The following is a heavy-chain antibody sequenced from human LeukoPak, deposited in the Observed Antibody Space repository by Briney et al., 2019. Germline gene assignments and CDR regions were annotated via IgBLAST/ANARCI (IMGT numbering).Heavy chain of an antibody. D-gene: IGHD6-13*01. CDR3: AREFPAHPSYQATWGLAAALGGYYMDV. J-gene: IGHJ6*03. CDR2: INHSGST. V-gene: IGHV4-34*01. CDR1: GGSFSGYY. Sequence: SETLSLTCAVYGGSFSGYYWSWIRQPPGKGLEWIGEINHSGSTNYNPSLKSRVTISVDTSKNQFSLKLSSVTAADTAVYYCAREFPAHPSYQATWGLAAALGGYYMDVWGKGTTVTVSS.